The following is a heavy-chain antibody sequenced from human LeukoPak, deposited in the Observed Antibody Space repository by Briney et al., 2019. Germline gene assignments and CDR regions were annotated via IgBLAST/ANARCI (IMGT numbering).Heavy chain of an antibody. V-gene: IGHV4-59*08. D-gene: IGHD2-2*01. CDR1: GGSISSYY. Sequence: SGTLSLTCGVSGGSISSYYWSWIRQPPGKGREWIAYIYYSGSTSYNPSLKSRVTILVDTSNNQFSLKLSSVTAADTAVYYCARHVGGGSSTGFDFWGQGTLVTVSS. J-gene: IGHJ4*02. CDR3: ARHVGGGSSTGFDF. CDR2: IYYSGST.